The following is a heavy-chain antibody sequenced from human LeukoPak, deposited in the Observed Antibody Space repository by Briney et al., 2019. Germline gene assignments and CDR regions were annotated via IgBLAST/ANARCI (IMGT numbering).Heavy chain of an antibody. V-gene: IGHV3-74*01. CDR1: GFTFSSYW. D-gene: IGHD2-2*01. CDR2: INSDGSST. CDR3: AIPETYCSSTSCSN. Sequence: GGSLRLSCAASGFTFSSYWMHWVRQAPGKGLVWVSRINSDGSSTSYADSVKGRFTISRDNAKNTLYLQMNSLRAEDTAVYYCAIPETYCSSTSCSNWGQGTLVTVSS. J-gene: IGHJ4*02.